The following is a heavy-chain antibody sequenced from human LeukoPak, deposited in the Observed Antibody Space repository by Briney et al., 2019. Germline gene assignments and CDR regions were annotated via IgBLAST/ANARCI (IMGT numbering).Heavy chain of an antibody. D-gene: IGHD6-19*01. V-gene: IGHV5-10-1*04. CDR1: GYSLTSYW. CDR2: INPSDSYT. Sequence: GEALKISCKGSGYSLTSYWISWVRQMPGKGLEGMGKINPSDSYTNYSPSFQGQVTISADKSISTAYLQWSSLKASDTAVYYCARHETMYSSPHYYYYGMDVWGQGTTVTVSS. J-gene: IGHJ6*02. CDR3: ARHETMYSSPHYYYYGMDV.